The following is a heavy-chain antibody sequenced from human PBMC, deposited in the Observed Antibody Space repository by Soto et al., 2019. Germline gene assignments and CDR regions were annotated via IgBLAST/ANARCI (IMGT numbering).Heavy chain of an antibody. Sequence: EVKLLESGGGLVQPGGSLRLSCAASGFTFSSYAMSWVRQAPGKGLEWVSHITASGGTTYYADSVKGRFTISRDSSRNTLYLQMNSLRIDDTAVYYCAHPRGYGVFDAYDIWGQGTMVTVSS. V-gene: IGHV3-23*01. CDR2: ITASGGTT. D-gene: IGHD4-17*01. CDR1: GFTFSSYA. CDR3: AHPRGYGVFDAYDI. J-gene: IGHJ3*02.